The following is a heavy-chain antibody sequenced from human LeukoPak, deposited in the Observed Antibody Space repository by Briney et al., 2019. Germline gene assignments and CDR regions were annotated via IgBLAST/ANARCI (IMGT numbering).Heavy chain of an antibody. J-gene: IGHJ4*02. D-gene: IGHD6-19*01. CDR2: IIPILGIA. Sequence: SVKVSCKASGGTFSSYAISWVRQAPGQGLEWMGRIIPILGIANYAQKFQGRVTITADKSTSTAYMELSSLRSEDTAVYYCARETEAVAATGYWGQGTLVTVSS. CDR1: GGTFSSYA. CDR3: ARETEAVAATGY. V-gene: IGHV1-69*04.